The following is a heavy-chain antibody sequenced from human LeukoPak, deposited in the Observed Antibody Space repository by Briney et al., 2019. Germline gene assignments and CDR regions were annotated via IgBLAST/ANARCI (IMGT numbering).Heavy chain of an antibody. Sequence: GGSLRLSCTVSGFTVSSNSMSWVRQAPGKGLEWVSFIYSDNTHYSDSVKGRFTISRDNSKNTLYLQMNSLRAEDTAVYYCARDAALPAAGRPTPIYYYYYYMDVWGKGTTVTVSS. CDR2: IYSDNT. CDR3: ARDAALPAAGRPTPIYYYYYYMDV. V-gene: IGHV3-53*01. J-gene: IGHJ6*03. D-gene: IGHD6-13*01. CDR1: GFTVSSNS.